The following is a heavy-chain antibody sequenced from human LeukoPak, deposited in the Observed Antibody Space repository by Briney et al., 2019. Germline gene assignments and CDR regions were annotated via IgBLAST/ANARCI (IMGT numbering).Heavy chain of an antibody. CDR3: AKPRQLRGDPVGNWFDP. CDR1: GFTFSSFS. D-gene: IGHD3-10*01. V-gene: IGHV3-30*18. J-gene: IGHJ5*02. Sequence: GGSLRLSCAASGFTFSSFSMNWVRQAPGKGLEWVAVISYDGSNKYYADSVKGRFTISRDNSKNTLYLQMNSLRAEDTAVYYCAKPRQLRGDPVGNWFDPWGQGTLVTVSS. CDR2: ISYDGSNK.